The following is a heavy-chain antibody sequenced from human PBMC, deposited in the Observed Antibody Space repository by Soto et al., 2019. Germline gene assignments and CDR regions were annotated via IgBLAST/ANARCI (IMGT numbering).Heavy chain of an antibody. CDR1: GGSISSGDYY. J-gene: IGHJ3*02. Sequence: SETLSLTCTVSGGSISSGDYYWSWIRQPPGKGLEWIGYIYYSGSTYYNPSLKSRVTISVDTSKNQFSLKLNSVTAADTAVYYCARGGRDSKRSAFEIWGQGTMVTVSS. CDR3: ARGGRDSKRSAFEI. CDR2: IYYSGST. D-gene: IGHD3-16*01. V-gene: IGHV4-30-4*01.